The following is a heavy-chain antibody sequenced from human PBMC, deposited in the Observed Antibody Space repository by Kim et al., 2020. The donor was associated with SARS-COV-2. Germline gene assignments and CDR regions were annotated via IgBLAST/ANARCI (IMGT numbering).Heavy chain of an antibody. CDR3: TRDSPGSKGDS. V-gene: IGHV3-23*01. CDR1: GFTFSTYA. D-gene: IGHD2-15*01. Sequence: GGSLRLSCAASGFTFSTYAVTWVRQAPGKGLEWVSAFSGSGPDAYYADSVKGRFTISRDNSKNTLYLQMNSLRAEDTAVYYCTRDSPGSKGDSWGQGTLVTVSS. CDR2: FSGSGPDA. J-gene: IGHJ4*02.